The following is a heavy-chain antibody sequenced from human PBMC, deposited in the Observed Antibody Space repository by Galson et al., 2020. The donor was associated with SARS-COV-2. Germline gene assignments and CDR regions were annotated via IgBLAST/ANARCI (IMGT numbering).Heavy chain of an antibody. CDR3: ARGRMTLDGGVMDAVVI. CDR1: RFSLPTRDMC. J-gene: IGHJ3*02. Sequence: SGPTLVKPTQTLTLTCAFSRFSLPTRDMCVSWIRHPPGRALEWLALLNWDDDKHYSTSLRTRLPISKDSSKNHVVLTLTNMDPVDTATYYCARGRMTLDGGVMDAVVIWGEGTMGTGS. CDR2: LNWDDDK. D-gene: IGHD3-16*01. V-gene: IGHV2-70*01.